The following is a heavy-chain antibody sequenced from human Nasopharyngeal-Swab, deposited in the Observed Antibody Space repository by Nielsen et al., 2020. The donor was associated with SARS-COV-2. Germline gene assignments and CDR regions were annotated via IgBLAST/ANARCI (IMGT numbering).Heavy chain of an antibody. Sequence: GESLKISCAASGFTFSSYSMNWVRQAPGKGLEWVSSISSSSYIYYADSVKGRFTISRDNAKNSLYLQMNSLRAEDTAVYYCARVGYSSVDYWGQGTLVTVSS. D-gene: IGHD6-25*01. CDR1: GFTFSSYS. V-gene: IGHV3-21*01. CDR2: ISSSSYI. CDR3: ARVGYSSVDY. J-gene: IGHJ4*02.